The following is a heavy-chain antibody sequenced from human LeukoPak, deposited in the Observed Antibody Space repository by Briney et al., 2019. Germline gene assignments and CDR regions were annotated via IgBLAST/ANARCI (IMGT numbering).Heavy chain of an antibody. V-gene: IGHV3-11*03. J-gene: IGHJ3*02. CDR3: ARIAYSYDAFDI. Sequence: GSLRLSCAASGFTFSDYYMIWIRQAPGKGLEWVSYIIGSSTYTNYADSVKGRFTISRDNAKNSLYLQMNSLRAEDTAVYYCARIAYSYDAFDIWGQGTMVTVSS. D-gene: IGHD1-26*01. CDR1: GFTFSDYY. CDR2: IIGSSTYT.